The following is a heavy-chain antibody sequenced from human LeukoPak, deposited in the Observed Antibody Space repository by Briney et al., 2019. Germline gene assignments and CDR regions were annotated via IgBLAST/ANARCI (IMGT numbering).Heavy chain of an antibody. CDR1: GYTLTDYY. J-gene: IGHJ4*02. Sequence: ASVKVSCKASGYTLTDYYMHWVRQAPGQGLEWMGRINPNSGGTNYAQKFQGRVTMTRDTSISTVYIELSRLRSDDTAVYYCARVGYYESSGYYEYWGQGTLVTVSS. V-gene: IGHV1-2*06. CDR3: ARVGYYESSGYYEY. D-gene: IGHD3-22*01. CDR2: INPNSGGT.